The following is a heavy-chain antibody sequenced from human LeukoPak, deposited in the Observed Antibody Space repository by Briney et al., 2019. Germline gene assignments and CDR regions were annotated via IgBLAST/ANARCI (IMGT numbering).Heavy chain of an antibody. D-gene: IGHD2-2*01. J-gene: IGHJ4*02. V-gene: IGHV4-34*01. CDR3: ATGRVVPAANVFDY. Sequence: PSETLSLTCAVYGGSFSGYYWSWIRQPPGKGLEWIGEINHSGSTNYNPSLKSRVTISVDTSNNQFSLRLSSVTAADTAVYYCATGRVVPAANVFDYWGQGTLVTVSP. CDR1: GGSFSGYY. CDR2: INHSGST.